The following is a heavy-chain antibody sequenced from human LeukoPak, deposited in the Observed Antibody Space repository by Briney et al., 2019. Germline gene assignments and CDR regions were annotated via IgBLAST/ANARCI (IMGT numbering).Heavy chain of an antibody. Sequence: GGSLRLSCAASGFTFSSYGMHWVRQAPGKGLEWVAVIWYGGSNKYYADSVKGRFTISRDNSKNTLYLQMNSLRAEDTAVYYCAKEGQLGDIDYWGQGTLVTVSS. CDR1: GFTFSSYG. D-gene: IGHD6-6*01. CDR2: IWYGGSNK. J-gene: IGHJ4*02. CDR3: AKEGQLGDIDY. V-gene: IGHV3-30*02.